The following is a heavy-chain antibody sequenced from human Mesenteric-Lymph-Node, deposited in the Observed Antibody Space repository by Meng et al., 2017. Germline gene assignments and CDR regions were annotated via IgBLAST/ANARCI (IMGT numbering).Heavy chain of an antibody. Sequence: QLPLQEFGSGLVKPSQTLSLTCTVSRGSVSSGGYYWTWIRQHPGKGLEWFGHIYYSGSTFYNPSLKRRVIISIDTSKNQFSLNLRSVTAADTAVYYCARVSSGWDYFDYWGQGTLVTVSS. CDR1: RGSVSSGGYY. V-gene: IGHV4-31*03. D-gene: IGHD6-19*01. CDR3: ARVSSGWDYFDY. J-gene: IGHJ4*02. CDR2: IYYSGST.